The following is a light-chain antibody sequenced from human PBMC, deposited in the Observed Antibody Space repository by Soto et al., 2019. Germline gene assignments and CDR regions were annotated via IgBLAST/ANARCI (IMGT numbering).Light chain of an antibody. V-gene: IGKV3-20*01. CDR2: AAS. Sequence: EIVLTQSPGTLYLSPGERATLSCRASQSVSSNYLAWYQQKRGQAPRLLIYAASARATGIPDRFSGSGSWTDFTLTISRLEPEDFAVYFCQLYGSSPPRYTFAQGTKLEIK. CDR3: QLYGSSPPRYT. J-gene: IGKJ2*01. CDR1: QSVSSNY.